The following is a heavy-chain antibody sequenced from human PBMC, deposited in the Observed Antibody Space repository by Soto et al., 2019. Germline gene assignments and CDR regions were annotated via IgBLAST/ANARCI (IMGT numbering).Heavy chain of an antibody. CDR3: AAGWYGKSESYYYYGMDV. Sequence: VKVSCKASGYTFTSYAMHWVRQAPGQRLEWMGWINAGNGNTKYSQKFQGRVTITRDMCTSTAYMELSSLRSEDTAVYYCAAGWYGKSESYYYYGMDVWGQGTTVTVSS. J-gene: IGHJ6*02. D-gene: IGHD2-15*01. CDR1: GYTFTSYA. V-gene: IGHV1-3*01. CDR2: INAGNGNT.